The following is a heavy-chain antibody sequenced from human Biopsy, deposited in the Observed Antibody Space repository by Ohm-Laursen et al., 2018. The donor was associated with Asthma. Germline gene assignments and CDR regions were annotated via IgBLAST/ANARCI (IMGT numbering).Heavy chain of an antibody. J-gene: IGHJ6*02. Sequence: GTLSLTCSLSSGSGGYMRSGNYYWGWIRQPPGKGLEWIGSIYYSGTTYYNPSLESRVTVSAAPSKNQFSLKLTSVTAADTAVYYCVRGSSSWHHGPFHYYYGLDVWGQGTTATVSS. D-gene: IGHD6-13*01. CDR2: IYYSGTT. CDR1: SGSGGYMRSGNYY. V-gene: IGHV4-39*01. CDR3: VRGSSSWHHGPFHYYYGLDV.